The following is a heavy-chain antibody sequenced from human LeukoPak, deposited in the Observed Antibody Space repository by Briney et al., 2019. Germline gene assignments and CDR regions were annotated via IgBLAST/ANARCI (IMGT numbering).Heavy chain of an antibody. CDR3: ARGTTVTTGPLWYFDL. CDR1: GGSISSYY. J-gene: IGHJ2*01. Sequence: SETLSLTCTVSGGSISSYYWSWIRQPPGKGLEWIGYIYYSGSTNYNPSLKSRVTISVDTSKNQFSLKLSSVTAADTAVYYCARGTTVTTGPLWYFDLWGRGTLVTVSS. CDR2: IYYSGST. V-gene: IGHV4-59*08. D-gene: IGHD4-17*01.